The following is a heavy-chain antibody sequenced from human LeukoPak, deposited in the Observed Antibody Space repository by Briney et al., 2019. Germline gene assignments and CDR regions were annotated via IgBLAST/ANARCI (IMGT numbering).Heavy chain of an antibody. V-gene: IGHV4-4*07. CDR2: IHTSGST. D-gene: IGHD3-10*01. Sequence: SETLSLTCTVSGVSISSYYWSWIRQPAGKGLEWIGRIHTSGSTNYNPSLKSRVTMSVDKSKNQFSLKLSSVTAADTAVYYCARAGYLCGSGSLYFDYWGQGTLVTVSS. CDR1: GVSISSYY. J-gene: IGHJ4*02. CDR3: ARAGYLCGSGSLYFDY.